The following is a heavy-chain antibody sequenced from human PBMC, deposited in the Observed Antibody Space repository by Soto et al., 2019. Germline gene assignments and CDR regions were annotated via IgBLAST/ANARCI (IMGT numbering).Heavy chain of an antibody. CDR2: ISSSSSYI. V-gene: IGHV3-21*01. D-gene: IGHD3-16*01. J-gene: IGHJ6*02. Sequence: GGSLRLSCAASGFTFSSYSMNWVRQAPGKGLEWVSSISSSSSYIYYADSVKGRFTISRDNAKNSLYLQMNSLRAEDTAVYYCARNEGGPPHAYYYYGMDVWGQGTTVP. CDR3: ARNEGGPPHAYYYYGMDV. CDR1: GFTFSSYS.